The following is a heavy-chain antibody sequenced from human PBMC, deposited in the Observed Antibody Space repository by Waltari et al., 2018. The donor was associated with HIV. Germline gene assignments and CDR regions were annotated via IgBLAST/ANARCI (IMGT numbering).Heavy chain of an antibody. CDR1: GRTFSSYT. V-gene: IGHV1-69*02. CDR3: ARGGYSYDRDYYYGMDV. Sequence: QVQLVQSGAEVKKPGSSVKVSCTSSGRTFSSYTISWVRPAPGQGLEWMGRIIPILGIANYAQKFQGRVTITADKSTSTAYMELSSLRSEDTAVYYCARGGYSYDRDYYYGMDVWGQGTTVTVSS. J-gene: IGHJ6*02. D-gene: IGHD5-18*01. CDR2: IIPILGIA.